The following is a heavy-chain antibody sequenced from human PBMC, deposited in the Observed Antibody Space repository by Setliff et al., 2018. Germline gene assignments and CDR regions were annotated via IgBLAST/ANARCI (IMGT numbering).Heavy chain of an antibody. Sequence: SETLSLTCTVSGGSISSYYWSWIRQPPGKGPEWIGYMYYSGSTNYNPSFKSRVTISVDTSKNQFSLRLSSVTAADTAVYYCARGTTNLNYYYYMDVWGKGTTVTVSS. CDR1: GGSISSYY. CDR3: ARGTTNLNYYYYMDV. J-gene: IGHJ6*03. CDR2: MYYSGST. V-gene: IGHV4-59*12. D-gene: IGHD4-4*01.